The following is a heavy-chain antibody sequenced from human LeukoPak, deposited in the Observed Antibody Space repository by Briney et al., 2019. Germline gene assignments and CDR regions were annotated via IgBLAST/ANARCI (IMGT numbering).Heavy chain of an antibody. CDR1: EFTFSSYW. CDR2: IKQDGSEK. J-gene: IGHJ4*02. CDR3: ARSPPFDY. Sequence: GGSLRLSCAASEFTFSSYWMSWVRQAPGKGLEWVANIKQDGSEKYYVDSVKGRFTISRDNAKNSLYLQMNSLRAEDTAVYYCARSPPFDYWGQGTLVTVSS. V-gene: IGHV3-7*01.